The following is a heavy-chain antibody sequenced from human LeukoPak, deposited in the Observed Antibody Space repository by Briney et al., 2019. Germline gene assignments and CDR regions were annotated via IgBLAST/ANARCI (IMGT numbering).Heavy chain of an antibody. CDR1: GASISSSSSY. J-gene: IGHJ4*02. D-gene: IGHD3-3*01. CDR2: IYSRGNT. Sequence: SETLSLTCTVSGASISSSSSYWGWIRQPPGKGLEWLGNIYSRGNTYYKPSLRSRVTISIDTSKNQFSLKLGSVTAADTAVYYCASAGFWSGYSNWGQGTLVTVSS. V-gene: IGHV4-39*07. CDR3: ASAGFWSGYSN.